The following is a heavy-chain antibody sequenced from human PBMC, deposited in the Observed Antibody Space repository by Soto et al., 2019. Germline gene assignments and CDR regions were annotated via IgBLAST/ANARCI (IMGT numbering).Heavy chain of an antibody. V-gene: IGHV3-13*01. D-gene: IGHD2-2*01. CDR2: IGTADDT. Sequence: GGSLRLSYAASGFIFSNYEMHWVRLGTGKGLEWVSGIGTADDTYYSGSVKGRFTISRENAKGSLYLQMNSLRVEDTAVYYCTRVGRQLADDYWGQGTLVTVSS. J-gene: IGHJ4*02. CDR3: TRVGRQLADDY. CDR1: GFIFSNYE.